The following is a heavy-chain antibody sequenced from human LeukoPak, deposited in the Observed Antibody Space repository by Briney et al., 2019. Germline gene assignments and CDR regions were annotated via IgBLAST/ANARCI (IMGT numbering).Heavy chain of an antibody. CDR1: GGSISSGGYY. D-gene: IGHD6-13*01. V-gene: IGHV4-31*03. CDR3: ARGDSSWYEGNWFDP. J-gene: IGHJ5*02. CDR2: IYYSGST. Sequence: KTSQTLSLTCTVSGGSISSGGYYWSWIRQHPGKGLEWIGYIYYSGSTYYNPSLKSRVTISVDTSKNQFSLKLSSVTAADTAVYYCARGDSSWYEGNWFDPWGQGILVTVSS.